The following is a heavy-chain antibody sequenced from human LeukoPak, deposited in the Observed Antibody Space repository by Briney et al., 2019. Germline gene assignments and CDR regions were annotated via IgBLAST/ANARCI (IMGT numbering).Heavy chain of an antibody. CDR1: GGSISSSSYY. V-gene: IGHV4-39*01. D-gene: IGHD3-22*01. Sequence: SETLSLTCTVSGGSISSSSYYWGWIRQPPGKGLEWIGSIYYSGSTYYNPSLKSRVTISVDTSKNQFSLKLSSVTAADTAVYYCARTYYYDSSGFDYWGRGTLVTVSS. CDR2: IYYSGST. J-gene: IGHJ4*02. CDR3: ARTYYYDSSGFDY.